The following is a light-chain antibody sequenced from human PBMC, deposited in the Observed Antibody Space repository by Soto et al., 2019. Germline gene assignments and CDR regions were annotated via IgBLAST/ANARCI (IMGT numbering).Light chain of an antibody. Sequence: QSALTQPRSVSGSPGQSVTISCTGTSSDVGGYNYVSWYQQHPGKAPKLMIYDVSKRPSGVPDRFSGSKSGNTASLTISGRQAEDDADYYCCSYAGSYTFVFGTGTKVTVL. CDR3: CSYAGSYTFV. J-gene: IGLJ1*01. V-gene: IGLV2-11*01. CDR2: DVS. CDR1: SSDVGGYNY.